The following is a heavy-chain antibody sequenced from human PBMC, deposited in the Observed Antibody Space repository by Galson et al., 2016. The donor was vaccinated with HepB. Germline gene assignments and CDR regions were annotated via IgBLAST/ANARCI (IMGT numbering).Heavy chain of an antibody. CDR2: LNGDGGDT. J-gene: IGHJ6*02. Sequence: SLRLSCAASGFTFSSYWMHWVRQVPGKGLVWVSRLNGDGGDTSYADSVKGRFTISRDNAKNTLYLQMNSLRAEDTAVYYCARRAMYSRSSTHYYGMDVWGQGTTVTVSS. D-gene: IGHD6-13*01. CDR1: GFTFSSYW. V-gene: IGHV3-74*01. CDR3: ARRAMYSRSSTHYYGMDV.